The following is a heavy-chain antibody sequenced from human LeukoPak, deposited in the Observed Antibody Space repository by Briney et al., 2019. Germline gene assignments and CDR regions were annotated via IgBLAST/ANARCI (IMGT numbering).Heavy chain of an antibody. D-gene: IGHD4-23*01. Sequence: ASVTVSCKASGYSFTNYAMNWVRQAPGQGLEWMGWIHPSTGNPTYAQGFTGRFVFSLDTSVSTAYLQISNLKAEDTAVYYCAREVAPGGFDYWGQGTLVTVSS. J-gene: IGHJ4*02. CDR2: IHPSTGNP. CDR3: AREVAPGGFDY. V-gene: IGHV7-4-1*02. CDR1: GYSFTNYA.